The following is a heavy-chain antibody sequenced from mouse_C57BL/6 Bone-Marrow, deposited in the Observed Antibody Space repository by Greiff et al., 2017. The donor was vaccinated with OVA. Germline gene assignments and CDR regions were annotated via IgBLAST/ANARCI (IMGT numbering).Heavy chain of an antibody. J-gene: IGHJ2*01. CDR2: INPGSGGT. D-gene: IGHD4-1*02. V-gene: IGHV1-54*01. CDR3: ARFSTWKTYYFDY. Sequence: VQLQQSGAELVRPGTSVKVSCKASGYAFTNYLIEWVKQRPGQGLEWIGVINPGSGGTNYNEKFKGKATLTADKSSSTAYMQLSSLTSEDSAVYFCARFSTWKTYYFDYWGQGTTLTVSS. CDR1: GYAFTNYL.